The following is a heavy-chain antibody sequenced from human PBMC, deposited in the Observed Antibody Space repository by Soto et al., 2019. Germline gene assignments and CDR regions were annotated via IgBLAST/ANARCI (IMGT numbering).Heavy chain of an antibody. CDR2: ISSDGSYM. CDR3: ARTVVEDN. J-gene: IGHJ4*02. CDR1: GFIFSRYS. V-gene: IGHV3-21*01. D-gene: IGHD2-2*01. Sequence: EVQLVESGGGLVKPGGSRRLSCAASGFIFSRYSMNWVRQAPGKGLEWVSSISSDGSYMYYADSLKGRFTISRDNAKSSLYLQMNSLRAEDTAVYYCARTVVEDNWGQGTLVTVSS.